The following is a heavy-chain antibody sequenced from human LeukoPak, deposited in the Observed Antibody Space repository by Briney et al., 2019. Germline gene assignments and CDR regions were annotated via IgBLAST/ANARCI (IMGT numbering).Heavy chain of an antibody. V-gene: IGHV3-33*01. Sequence: GRSLRLSCAASGFTFSSYGMHWVRQAPGKGLEWVAVIWYDGSNKYYADSVKGRFTISRDNSKNTLYLQMNSLRAEDTAVYYCARDRTDGSGRIFDPWGQGTLVTVPS. CDR1: GFTFSSYG. D-gene: IGHD3-10*01. CDR3: ARDRTDGSGRIFDP. CDR2: IWYDGSNK. J-gene: IGHJ5*02.